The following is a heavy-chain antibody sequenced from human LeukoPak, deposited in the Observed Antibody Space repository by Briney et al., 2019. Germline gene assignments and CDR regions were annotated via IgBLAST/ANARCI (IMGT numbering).Heavy chain of an antibody. Sequence: GESLKISCKGSGYRFTSYWIGWVPQIPGKGLVWVGSIYPVESDTRYSRSFQGQVTIPADKSMSTAYLQWSRLKASDTAMIYCARLSMIVRGFDPWGQGTLVTVSS. D-gene: IGHD3-22*01. CDR3: ARLSMIVRGFDP. V-gene: IGHV5-51*01. J-gene: IGHJ5*02. CDR2: IYPVESDT. CDR1: GYRFTSYW.